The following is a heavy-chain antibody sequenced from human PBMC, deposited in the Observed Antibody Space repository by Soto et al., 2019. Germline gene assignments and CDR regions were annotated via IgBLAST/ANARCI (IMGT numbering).Heavy chain of an antibody. J-gene: IGHJ3*02. V-gene: IGHV3-33*01. CDR2: IWYDGSNK. D-gene: IGHD6-19*01. CDR1: GFTFSSYG. Sequence: QVQLVESGGGVVQPGRSLRLSCAASGFTFSSYGMHWVRQAPGKGLEWVAVIWYDGSNKYYADSVKGRFTISRDNSKNTLYLQMNSLRAEDTAVYYCARDGASSAHDACDIWGQGTMVTVSS. CDR3: ARDGASSAHDACDI.